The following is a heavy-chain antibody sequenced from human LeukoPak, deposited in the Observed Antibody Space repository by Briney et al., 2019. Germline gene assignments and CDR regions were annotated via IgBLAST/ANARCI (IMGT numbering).Heavy chain of an antibody. CDR1: GFTFSSYA. V-gene: IGHV3-23*01. D-gene: IGHD6-19*01. Sequence: PGGSLRLSCAASGFTFSSYAMSWVRQAPGKGLEWVSAISGSGGRTYYADSVKGRFTISRDNSKNTLYLQMNSLRAEDTAVYYCAKASLRQWLPPGPGYWGQGALVTVSS. CDR2: ISGSGGRT. J-gene: IGHJ4*02. CDR3: AKASLRQWLPPGPGY.